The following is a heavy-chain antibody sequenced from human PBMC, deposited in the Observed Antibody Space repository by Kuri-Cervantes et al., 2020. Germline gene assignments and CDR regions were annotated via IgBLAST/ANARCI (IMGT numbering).Heavy chain of an antibody. CDR2: ISSSGSTI. CDR1: GFIFSDYY. CDR3: AKTIERWKSEGAARPDY. V-gene: IGHV3-11*01. J-gene: IGHJ4*02. Sequence: GESLKISCAASGFIFSDYYMSWIRQAPGKGLEWVSYISSSGSTIYYADSVKGRFTISRDNAKNSLYLQMNSLRAEDTAVYYCAKTIERWKSEGAARPDYWGQGTLVTVSS. D-gene: IGHD6-6*01.